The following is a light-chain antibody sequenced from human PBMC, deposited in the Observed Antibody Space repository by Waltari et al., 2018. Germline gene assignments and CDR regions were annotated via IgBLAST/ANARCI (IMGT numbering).Light chain of an antibody. CDR1: PSTVGNNG. Sequence: QSVLTQPPSVSAAPGHKVSISCSGTPSTVGNNGVFCYRHLPGPAPKLLSYETNGRPTGTPDRFSGSKSATTAILEIAGLQPGDEADYYCGTWDSSLALWLFGGGTKLTV. V-gene: IGLV1-51*02. CDR3: GTWDSSLALWL. J-gene: IGLJ3*02. CDR2: ETN.